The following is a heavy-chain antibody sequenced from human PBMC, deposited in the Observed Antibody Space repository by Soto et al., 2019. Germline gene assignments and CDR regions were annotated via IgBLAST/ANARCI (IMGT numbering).Heavy chain of an antibody. CDR1: GYTFSSYG. CDR3: ARLEHNFGPHDY. D-gene: IGHD1-1*01. Sequence: QVQLAQSGAEVKKPGASVTVSCKASGYTFSSYGISWVRQAPGQGLEWVGWISVHNGYTKYATELQGRVTMTTDTSTSTAYMVLRSLRSDDSAVYYCARLEHNFGPHDYWGQGTLVTVTS. V-gene: IGHV1-18*01. CDR2: ISVHNGYT. J-gene: IGHJ4*02.